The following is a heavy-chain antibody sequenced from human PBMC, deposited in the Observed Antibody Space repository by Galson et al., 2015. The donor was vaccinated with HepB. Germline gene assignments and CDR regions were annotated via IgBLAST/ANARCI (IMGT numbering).Heavy chain of an antibody. D-gene: IGHD5-18*01. CDR1: GDSVSNNSPA. CDR2: TYYRSKWYI. V-gene: IGHV6-1*01. J-gene: IGHJ4*02. CDR3: ARDPGYSLDY. Sequence: CAISGDSVSNNSPAWSWIRQSPSRGLEWLGRTYYRSKWYIDYAESVKSRITINRDTSKNQFSLQLNSVTPDDTGVYYCARDPGYSLDYWGQGTQVTVSS.